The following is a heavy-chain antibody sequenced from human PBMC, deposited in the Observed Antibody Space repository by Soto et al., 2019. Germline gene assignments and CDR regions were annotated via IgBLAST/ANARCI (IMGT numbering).Heavy chain of an antibody. CDR2: IYYSGST. J-gene: IGHJ3*02. V-gene: IGHV4-59*01. D-gene: IGHD3-3*01. Sequence: SETLSLTCTVSSGSMSGYYWNWIRQPPGKGLEWIGYIYYSGSTNYNPSLKSRVTISVDTSKNQFSLKLSSVTAADTAVYYCARAGDYDFWSGYSNDAFDIWGQGTMVTVSS. CDR3: ARAGDYDFWSGYSNDAFDI. CDR1: SGSMSGYY.